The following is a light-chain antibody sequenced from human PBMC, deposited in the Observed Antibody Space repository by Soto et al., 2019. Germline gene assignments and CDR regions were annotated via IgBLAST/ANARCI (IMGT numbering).Light chain of an antibody. Sequence: QSVLTQPASVSGSPGQSITISCAGTSSHVGGYNYVSWYQQHPAKVPRLIISDVNKRPSGVSDRFSGSKSGNTASLTISGLQAEDEADYYCASFTRSVTVVFGGGTKLTVL. CDR3: ASFTRSVTVV. CDR1: SSHVGGYNY. J-gene: IGLJ2*01. CDR2: DVN. V-gene: IGLV2-14*03.